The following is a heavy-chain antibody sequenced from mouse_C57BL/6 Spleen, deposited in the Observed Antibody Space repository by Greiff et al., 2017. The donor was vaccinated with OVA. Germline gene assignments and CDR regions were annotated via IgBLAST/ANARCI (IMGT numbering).Heavy chain of an antibody. V-gene: IGHV1-26*01. CDR1: GYTFTDYY. D-gene: IGHD2-2*01. CDR3: ARDEDGYDGSWFAY. CDR2: INPNNGGN. J-gene: IGHJ3*01. Sequence: EVQLQQSGPELVKPGASVKISCKASGYTFTDYYMNWVKQSHGKSLEWIGDINPNNGGNSYNQKFKGKATLTVDQSYSTAYMALRSLTSEDSAVYYCARDEDGYDGSWFAYWGQGTLVTVSA.